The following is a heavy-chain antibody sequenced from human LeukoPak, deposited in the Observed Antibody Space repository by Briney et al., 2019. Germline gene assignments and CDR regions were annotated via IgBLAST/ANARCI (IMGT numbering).Heavy chain of an antibody. J-gene: IGHJ4*02. CDR1: GFTFSDYY. CDR2: ISSSGSTI. CDR3: AKFQPRDGYNYDYLDY. D-gene: IGHD5-24*01. Sequence: PGGSLRLSCAASGFTFSDYYMSWIRQAPGKGLEWVSYISSSGSTIYYADSVKGRFIISRDNSKNTLYLQIHSLRAEDTAIYYCAKFQPRDGYNYDYLDYWGQGTMVTVSS. V-gene: IGHV3-11*01.